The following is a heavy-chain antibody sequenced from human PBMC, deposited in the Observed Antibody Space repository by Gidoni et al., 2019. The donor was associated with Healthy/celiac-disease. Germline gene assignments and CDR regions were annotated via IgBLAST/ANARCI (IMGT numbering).Heavy chain of an antibody. CDR3: ACTYYCSSTSCYKVGRTTDY. J-gene: IGHJ4*02. V-gene: IGHV5-10-1*03. CDR2: IDPSDSYT. CDR1: GYSFTSYW. D-gene: IGHD2-2*02. Sequence: EVQLVQSGAEVKKPGESLRISCKGSGYSFTSYWISWVRQMPGKGLEWMGRIDPSDSYTNYSPSFQGHVTISADKSISTAYLQWSSLKASDTAMYYCACTYYCSSTSCYKVGRTTDYWGQGTLVTVSS.